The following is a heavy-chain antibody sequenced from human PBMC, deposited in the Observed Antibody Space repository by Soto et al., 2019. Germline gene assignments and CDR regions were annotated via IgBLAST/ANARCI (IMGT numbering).Heavy chain of an antibody. D-gene: IGHD3-22*01. V-gene: IGHV1-18*04. Sequence: QVQLVQSGAEVKKPGASVKVSCKASGYTFTSYGISWVRQAPGQGLEWVGWISAYNGNTNYAQKLQGRVTMTTDTSTSTAYMELRSLRSDDKAVYYCASGRDYYDSSGFGFDPWGQGTLVTVAS. CDR3: ASGRDYYDSSGFGFDP. CDR1: GYTFTSYG. CDR2: ISAYNGNT. J-gene: IGHJ5*02.